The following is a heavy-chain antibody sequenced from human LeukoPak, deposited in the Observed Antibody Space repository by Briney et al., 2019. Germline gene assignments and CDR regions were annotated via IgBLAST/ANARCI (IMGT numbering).Heavy chain of an antibody. CDR2: ISSSGST. D-gene: IGHD3-22*01. Sequence: SETLSLTCTVSGDSISSGDYYWSWIRQPAGKGLEWIGRISSSGSTNYNPSLKSRVTISVDTSMNQFSLKLSSVTAADTAVYFCARGPYSYDSSGAFDIWGQGTMVTVSS. J-gene: IGHJ3*02. V-gene: IGHV4-61*02. CDR1: GDSISSGDYY. CDR3: ARGPYSYDSSGAFDI.